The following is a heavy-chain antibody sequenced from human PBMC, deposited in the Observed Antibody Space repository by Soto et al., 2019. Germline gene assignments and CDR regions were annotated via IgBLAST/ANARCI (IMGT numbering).Heavy chain of an antibody. V-gene: IGHV3-49*03. CDR2: IRNKAYGETA. Sequence: GGSLRLSCTPSGFTFDDYPMSWFRQAPGQGLEWVSYIRNKAYGETAEYAASVKGRFTISRDDSISMAYLQMNSLKTEDTAVYYCTRAVRVVGDAFDMWGQGTMVTVSS. J-gene: IGHJ3*02. CDR3: TRAVRVVGDAFDM. CDR1: GFTFDDYP. D-gene: IGHD3-10*01.